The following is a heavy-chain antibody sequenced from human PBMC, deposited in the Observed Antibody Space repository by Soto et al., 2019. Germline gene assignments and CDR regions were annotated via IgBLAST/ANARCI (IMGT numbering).Heavy chain of an antibody. Sequence: GSLRLSCAASGFTFSRYAMHWGRQAPGKGLEWLAVISYDGGIKNYADSVSGRFTISRDNSKNTLYLQMNNLRGEDTAVYYCARDSSGWYGLYGMDVWGQGTTVTVSS. D-gene: IGHD6-19*01. V-gene: IGHV3-30-3*01. CDR2: ISYDGGIK. CDR1: GFTFSRYA. CDR3: ARDSSGWYGLYGMDV. J-gene: IGHJ6*02.